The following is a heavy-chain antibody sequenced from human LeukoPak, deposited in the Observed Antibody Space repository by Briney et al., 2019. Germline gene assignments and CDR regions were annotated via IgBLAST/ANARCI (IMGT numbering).Heavy chain of an antibody. J-gene: IGHJ3*02. CDR1: GGSISRSNFH. CDR2: IYYSGST. Sequence: SETLSLTCTVSGGSISRSNFHWGWIRQPPGKGLEWIGYIYYSGSTYYNPSLKSRVTISVDTSKNQFSLKLSSVTAADTAVYYCARANCSSTSCYFGTAISDAFDIWGQGTMVTVSS. V-gene: IGHV4-30-4*08. CDR3: ARANCSSTSCYFGTAISDAFDI. D-gene: IGHD2-2*01.